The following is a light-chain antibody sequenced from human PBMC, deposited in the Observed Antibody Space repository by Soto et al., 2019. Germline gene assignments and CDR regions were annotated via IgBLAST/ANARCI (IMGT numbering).Light chain of an antibody. CDR1: QSVSSN. Sequence: EIVMTQSPATLSVSPGERATLSCRASQSVSSNLAWYQQKPGQAPRLLIYGASTRATGIPARFSGSGSGTESTLTIRSLQSEDFAVYYCQQYNNWPVTFGQGTRLEIK. V-gene: IGKV3-15*01. J-gene: IGKJ5*01. CDR3: QQYNNWPVT. CDR2: GAS.